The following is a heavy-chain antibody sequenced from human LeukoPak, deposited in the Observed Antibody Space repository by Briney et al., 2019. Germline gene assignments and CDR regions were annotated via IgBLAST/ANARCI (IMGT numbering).Heavy chain of an antibody. J-gene: IGHJ6*03. V-gene: IGHV4-59*01. CDR1: GGSISSYY. CDR3: ARHPRPSWRGYFFYVDV. Sequence: SETLSLTCTVSGGSISSYYWSWIRQPPGKGLEWIGYIYYSGSTNYNPSLKSRVTISVDTSKDQFSLKLTSVTAADTAVYYCARHPRPSWRGYFFYVDVWGRGTTVTISS. D-gene: IGHD5-24*01. CDR2: IYYSGST.